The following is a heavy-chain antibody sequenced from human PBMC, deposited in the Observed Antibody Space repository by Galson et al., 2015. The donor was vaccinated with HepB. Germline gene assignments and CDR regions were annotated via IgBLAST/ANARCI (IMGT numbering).Heavy chain of an antibody. J-gene: IGHJ6*02. CDR1: GFTFSSYG. V-gene: IGHV3-33*08. D-gene: IGHD3-22*01. CDR3: ARDNSPLGYYYGMDV. Sequence: SLRLSCAAPGFTFSSYGMHWVRQAPGKGLEWVAVIYYDGSKKYYADSVKGRFTISRDNSKNTLYLQMNSLRVEDTAVYYCARDNSPLGYYYGMDVWGQGTTVSVSS. CDR2: IYYDGSKK.